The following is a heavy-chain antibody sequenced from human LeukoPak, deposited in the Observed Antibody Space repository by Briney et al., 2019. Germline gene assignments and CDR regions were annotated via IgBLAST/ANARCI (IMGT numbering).Heavy chain of an antibody. CDR3: ASTYYYGSGSQY. J-gene: IGHJ4*02. CDR1: GFTSSDYY. Sequence: GGSLRLSCAASGFTSSDYYMSWIRQAPGKGLEWVSYISSSSSYTNYADSVKGRFTISRDNAKNSLYLQMNSLRAEDTAVYYCASTYYYGSGSQYWGQGTLVTVSS. CDR2: ISSSSSYT. D-gene: IGHD3-10*01. V-gene: IGHV3-11*03.